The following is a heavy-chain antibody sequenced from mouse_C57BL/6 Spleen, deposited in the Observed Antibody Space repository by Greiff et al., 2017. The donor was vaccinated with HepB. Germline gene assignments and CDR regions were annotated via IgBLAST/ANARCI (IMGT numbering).Heavy chain of an antibody. CDR3: ARVVDYYGSSYFDV. CDR2: ISYDGSN. J-gene: IGHJ1*03. D-gene: IGHD1-1*01. Sequence: VQLQQSGPGLVKPSQSLSLTCSVTGYSITSGYYWNWIRQFPGNKLEWMGYISYDGSNNYNPSLNNRISITRDTSKNQFFLKLNSVTTEDTATYYCARVVDYYGSSYFDVWGTGTTVTVSS. V-gene: IGHV3-6*01. CDR1: GYSITSGYY.